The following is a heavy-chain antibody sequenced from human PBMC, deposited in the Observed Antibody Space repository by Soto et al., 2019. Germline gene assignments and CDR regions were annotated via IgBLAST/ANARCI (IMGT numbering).Heavy chain of an antibody. Sequence: PGGSLSLSCAASGFTFDDYGMTWVRQAPGKGLEWVSSINWNGGSIVYADSVKGRFTISRDNAKNSLYVQMNSLRAEDTALYYCARMNSGSYHNRFDNWGQGTLVTVSS. CDR1: GFTFDDYG. CDR2: INWNGGSI. J-gene: IGHJ4*02. V-gene: IGHV3-20*04. CDR3: ARMNSGSYHNRFDN. D-gene: IGHD3-10*01.